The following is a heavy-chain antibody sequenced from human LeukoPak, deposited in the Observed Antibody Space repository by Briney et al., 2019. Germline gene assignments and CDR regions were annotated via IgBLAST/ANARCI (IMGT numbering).Heavy chain of an antibody. CDR2: IIPIFGTA. J-gene: IGHJ4*02. D-gene: IGHD3-22*01. CDR1: GYTFTSYY. V-gene: IGHV1-69*13. Sequence: ASVKVSCKASGYTFTSYYMHWVRQAPGQGLEWMGGIIPIFGTANYAQKFQGRVTITADESTSTAYMELSSLRSEDTAVYYCALVGDSSGYYHYFDYWGQGTLVTVSS. CDR3: ALVGDSSGYYHYFDY.